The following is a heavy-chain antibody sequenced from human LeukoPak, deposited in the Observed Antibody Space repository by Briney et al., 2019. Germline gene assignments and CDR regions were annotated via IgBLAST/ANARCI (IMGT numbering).Heavy chain of an antibody. CDR2: VSGSGLYT. CDR1: GFTFSTYA. Sequence: GGSLRLSCAASGFTFSTYAMSWVRQAPGKGLEWVATVSGSGLYTYYADSVRGRFTISRDNSKDTFYLQMNSLRAEDTAVYYCAKLMSQPALLFFDQWGQGILVTVSS. CDR3: AKLMSQPALLFFDQ. D-gene: IGHD3-10*01. J-gene: IGHJ4*02. V-gene: IGHV3-23*01.